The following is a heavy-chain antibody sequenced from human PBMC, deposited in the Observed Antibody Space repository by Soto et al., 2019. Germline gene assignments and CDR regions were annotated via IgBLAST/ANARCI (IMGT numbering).Heavy chain of an antibody. V-gene: IGHV3-74*01. D-gene: IGHD1-1*01. CDR2: IYNDGSRT. CDR3: ARDLSGDTTPYFDL. J-gene: IGHJ4*02. CDR1: GFAFSSYW. Sequence: EGSLRLSCAASGFAFSSYWMHWVRQTPGKGPVWVSRIYNDGSRTAYADSVKGRFTISRDNAKNTMYLQMSSLTVEDTAVYYCARDLSGDTTPYFDLWGQGTLVTVSS.